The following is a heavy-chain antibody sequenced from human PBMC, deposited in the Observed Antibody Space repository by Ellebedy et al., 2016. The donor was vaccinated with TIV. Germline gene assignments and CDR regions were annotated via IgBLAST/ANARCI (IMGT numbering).Heavy chain of an antibody. D-gene: IGHD3-16*01. J-gene: IGHJ6*02. CDR3: ARVLFRSFYDYVWGSYRMDV. V-gene: IGHV4-34*01. Sequence: SETLSLTCAVYGGSFSGYFWTWIRQPPGKGLEWIGEINHSGSTNYNPSLKSRVTISVDTSKNQFSLKLSSVTAADTAVYYCARVLFRSFYDYVWGSYRMDVWGQGTTVTVSS. CDR1: GGSFSGYF. CDR2: INHSGST.